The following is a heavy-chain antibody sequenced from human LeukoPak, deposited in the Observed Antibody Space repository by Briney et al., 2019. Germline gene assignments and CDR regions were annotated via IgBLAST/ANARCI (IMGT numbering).Heavy chain of an antibody. CDR1: GFTFSSNA. V-gene: IGHV3-64D*06. D-gene: IGHD6-19*01. CDR2: ISSNGGST. Sequence: PGGSLRLSCSASGFTFSSNAMHWVWQAPGKGLEYVSGISSNGGSTYYADSRFIISRDNSKNTLYLQMSSLRTEDTAVYYCVKGWVYSSDWLDYWGQGTLVTVSS. CDR3: VKGWVYSSDWLDY. J-gene: IGHJ4*02.